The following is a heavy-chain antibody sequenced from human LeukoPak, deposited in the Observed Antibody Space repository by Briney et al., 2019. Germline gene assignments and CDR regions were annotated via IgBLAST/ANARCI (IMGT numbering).Heavy chain of an antibody. J-gene: IGHJ4*02. V-gene: IGHV4-59*12. CDR2: IYYSGRT. D-gene: IGHD3-16*01. Sequence: SETLSLTCTVSGGSISSYYWSWIRQPPGKGLEWIGYIYYSGRTNYHPSLKSRVTISVDTSKNQFSLKLSSVTAADTAVYYCAREHPRGEVDDFDYWGQGTLVTVSS. CDR3: AREHPRGEVDDFDY. CDR1: GGSISSYY.